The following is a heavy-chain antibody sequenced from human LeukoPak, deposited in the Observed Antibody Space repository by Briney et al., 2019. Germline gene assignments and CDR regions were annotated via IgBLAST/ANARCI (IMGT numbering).Heavy chain of an antibody. D-gene: IGHD3-10*01. J-gene: IGHJ3*02. Sequence: GGSLRLSCAASGFTFSSYAMHWVRQAPGKGLEWVAVISYDGSNKYYADSVKGRFTISRDNSKNTLYLQMNSLRAEDTAVHYCARDLPRITMVRGVTSAETDAFDIWGQGTMVTVSS. CDR3: ARDLPRITMVRGVTSAETDAFDI. V-gene: IGHV3-30*04. CDR2: ISYDGSNK. CDR1: GFTFSSYA.